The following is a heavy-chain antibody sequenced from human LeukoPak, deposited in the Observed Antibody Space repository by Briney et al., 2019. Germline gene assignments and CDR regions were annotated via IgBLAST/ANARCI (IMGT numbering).Heavy chain of an antibody. CDR1: GFTFSSYA. CDR3: AKMGANPMRYYYDSSGYYYRDY. CDR2: ISGSGGST. J-gene: IGHJ4*02. D-gene: IGHD3-22*01. V-gene: IGHV3-23*01. Sequence: PGGSLRLSCAASGFTFSSYAMSWVRQAPGKGLEWVSAISGSGGSTYYADSVKGRFTIYRDNSKNTLYLQMNSLRAEDTAVYYCAKMGANPMRYYYDSSGYYYRDYWGQGTLVTVSS.